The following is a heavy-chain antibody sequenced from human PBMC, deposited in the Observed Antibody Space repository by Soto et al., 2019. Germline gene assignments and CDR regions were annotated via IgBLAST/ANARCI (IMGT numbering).Heavy chain of an antibody. V-gene: IGHV1-8*01. J-gene: IGHJ6*02. Sequence: QVQLVQSGAEVKKPGSSVKVSCKASGYTFTSYDINWVRQATGQGLEWMGWMNPNSGNTGYAQKFQGRVTMTRNTAIITAYMALSSLRSEDTGVYYGARKEDGSLDYYYGIDVWGQGTTVTVSS. CDR2: MNPNSGNT. CDR3: ARKEDGSLDYYYGIDV. D-gene: IGHD6-13*01. CDR1: GYTFTSYD.